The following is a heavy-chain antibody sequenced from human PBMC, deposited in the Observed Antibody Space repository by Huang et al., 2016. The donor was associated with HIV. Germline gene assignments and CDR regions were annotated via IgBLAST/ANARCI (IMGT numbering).Heavy chain of an antibody. J-gene: IGHJ6*03. Sequence: QVQLVQSGAGVKRPGASVKVSCKTSGSTFIDYYLHCVRQAPGQGLEWMVRIKPKSGGTNYAQKFQGRVTMPRDTSINTTYMELRSWRSDDTVVYYCARGGFSRSWLVDYYYMDVWGEGTTVTVSS. V-gene: IGHV1-2*05. CDR3: ARGGFSRSWLVDYYYMDV. CDR2: IKPKSGGT. CDR1: GSTFIDYY. D-gene: IGHD6-13*01.